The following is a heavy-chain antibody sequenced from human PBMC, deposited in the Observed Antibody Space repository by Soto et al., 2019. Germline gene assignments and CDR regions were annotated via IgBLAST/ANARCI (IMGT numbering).Heavy chain of an antibody. J-gene: IGHJ6*02. V-gene: IGHV1-69*06. CDR2: IIPFLGTP. CDR3: ATLPNTNFSPGGMAG. D-gene: IGHD3-3*01. Sequence: QVRLVQSGAEVKKPGSSVKISCKTSGGIFSTCVFSWVRQAPGQGLEWMGGIIPFLGTPNYAQSFKGRVKITADNTTSQAYMELSSLRSEDTTVYYSATLPNTNFSPGGMAGWGQGPTVTVSS. CDR1: GGIFSTCV.